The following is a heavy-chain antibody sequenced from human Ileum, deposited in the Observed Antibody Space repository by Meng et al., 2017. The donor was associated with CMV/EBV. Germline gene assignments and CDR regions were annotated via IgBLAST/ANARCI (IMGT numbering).Heavy chain of an antibody. CDR1: GDSLTRRSLS. CDR3: AVNYHNEGAFFNGIDF. Sequence: LLLQESGPGLVKPSETLSLTWTVSGDSLTRRSLSWGWIRQPPGKGLEWIGNIYYTGSTQYSPSLKSRVTISVDTSKNQFSLRLNSVTAADTAIYYCAVNYHNEGAFFNGIDFWGQGTLVTVSS. V-gene: IGHV4-39*07. CDR2: IYYTGST. J-gene: IGHJ4*02. D-gene: IGHD3-9*01.